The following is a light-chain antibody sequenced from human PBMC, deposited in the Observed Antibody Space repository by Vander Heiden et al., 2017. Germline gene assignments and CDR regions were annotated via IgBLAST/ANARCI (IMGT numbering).Light chain of an antibody. CDR1: QTVSTNY. Sequence: EIVLTHFPGTLPPSPGERATHSPTATQTVSTNYLAWYQQKPGQAPRLLIYGASTRATGISDRFSGSGSGTDFTLTISRLEPEDFAVYYCQQYGRSPTTFGQGTKVEIK. V-gene: IGKV3-20*01. J-gene: IGKJ1*01. CDR3: QQYGRSPTT. CDR2: GAS.